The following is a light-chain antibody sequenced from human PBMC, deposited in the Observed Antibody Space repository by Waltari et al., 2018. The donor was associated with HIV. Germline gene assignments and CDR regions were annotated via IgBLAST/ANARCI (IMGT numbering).Light chain of an antibody. CDR1: SSNIAAPSD. J-gene: IGLJ3*02. CDR3: QSYDRVSGSWV. Sequence: QSVLTQPPSVSGAPGQRVTISCTGSSSNIAAPSDEHWYQQLPGTVPKLLIYDNNSRPTGVPDRFSGSKSGTSASLAITGLQTEDEADYYCQSYDRVSGSWVFGGGTKLTVL. V-gene: IGLV1-40*01. CDR2: DNN.